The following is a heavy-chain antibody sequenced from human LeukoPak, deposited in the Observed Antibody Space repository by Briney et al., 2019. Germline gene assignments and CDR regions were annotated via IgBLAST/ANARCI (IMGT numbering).Heavy chain of an antibody. CDR1: GGTFSSYA. D-gene: IGHD3-10*01. Sequence: SVKVSCKASGGTFSSYAISWVRQAPGQGLEWMGGIIPILGTANYAQKFQGGVTITTDESTSTAYMELSSLRSEDTAVYYCASGMGRYGSGSYPMDVWGKGTTVTVSS. V-gene: IGHV1-69*05. CDR2: IIPILGTA. CDR3: ASGMGRYGSGSYPMDV. J-gene: IGHJ6*03.